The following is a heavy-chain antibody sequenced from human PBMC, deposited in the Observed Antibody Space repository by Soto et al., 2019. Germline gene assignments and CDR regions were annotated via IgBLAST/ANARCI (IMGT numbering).Heavy chain of an antibody. CDR1: GDSATFSIYY. D-gene: IGHD2-21*02. Sequence: QLQLQESGPGLVKPSETLSLTCTVSGDSATFSIYYWGWIRQPPGKGLEWIGSISYSGSTYYNPSLKSRVTISGDTSKNQFSLRLRSVTAADTAVYYCARHLYVTFDYWGQGTLVTVSS. V-gene: IGHV4-39*01. CDR2: ISYSGST. J-gene: IGHJ4*02. CDR3: ARHLYVTFDY.